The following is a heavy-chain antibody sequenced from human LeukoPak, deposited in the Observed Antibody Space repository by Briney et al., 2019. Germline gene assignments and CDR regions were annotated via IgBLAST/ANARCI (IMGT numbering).Heavy chain of an antibody. V-gene: IGHV4-59*01. CDR3: ATSPGYGDYLDY. CDR2: IYYSGNT. Sequence: SVTLSLTCTVSGGSISSYYWSWIRQPPGKGLEWIGYIYYSGNTNYNPSLKSRVTISVDTSKNQFSLKLSSVTAADTAVYYCATSPGYGDYLDYWGQGTLVTVSS. J-gene: IGHJ4*02. D-gene: IGHD4-17*01. CDR1: GGSISSYY.